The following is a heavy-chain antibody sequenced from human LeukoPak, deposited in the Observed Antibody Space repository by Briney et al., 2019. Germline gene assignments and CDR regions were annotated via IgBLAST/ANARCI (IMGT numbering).Heavy chain of an antibody. Sequence: TPSETLSLTCTVSGYSISSGYYWGWIRQPPGKGLEWIGSIYHSGSTYYNPSLKSRVTISVDTSKNQFSLKLSSVTAADTAVYYCARDLSRYCSSTSCYTLDYWGQGTLVTVSS. J-gene: IGHJ4*02. CDR1: GYSISSGYY. CDR3: ARDLSRYCSSTSCYTLDY. V-gene: IGHV4-38-2*02. CDR2: IYHSGST. D-gene: IGHD2-2*02.